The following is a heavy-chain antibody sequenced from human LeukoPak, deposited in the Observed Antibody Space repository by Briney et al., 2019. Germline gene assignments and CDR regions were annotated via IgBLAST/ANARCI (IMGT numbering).Heavy chain of an antibody. J-gene: IGHJ5*02. D-gene: IGHD6-13*01. CDR2: IYYSGST. Sequence: PPETLSLTCLVSGRFISRYYWSWVRQPPGKGLEWVGYIYYSGSTNYNPSLKSRVTISVDTSKNQFSLKLSSVTAADTAVYYCARGPDPLAAAGTTWFDPWGQGTLVTVSS. CDR3: ARGPDPLAAAGTTWFDP. CDR1: GRFISRYY. V-gene: IGHV4-59*01.